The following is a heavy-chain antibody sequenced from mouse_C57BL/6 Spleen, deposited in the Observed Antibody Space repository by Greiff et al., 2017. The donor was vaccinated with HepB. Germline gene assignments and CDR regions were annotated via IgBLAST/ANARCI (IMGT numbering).Heavy chain of an antibody. D-gene: IGHD1-1*01. CDR1: GYTFTSYW. Sequence: VQLQQPGTELVKPGASVKLSCKASGYTFTSYWMHWVKQRPGQGLEWIGNINPSNGGTNYNEKFKSKATLTVDKSSRTAYMQRRSLTSEDSAVYYCARERALYYGSGAMDYWGQGTSVTVSS. CDR3: ARERALYYGSGAMDY. J-gene: IGHJ4*01. V-gene: IGHV1-53*01. CDR2: INPSNGGT.